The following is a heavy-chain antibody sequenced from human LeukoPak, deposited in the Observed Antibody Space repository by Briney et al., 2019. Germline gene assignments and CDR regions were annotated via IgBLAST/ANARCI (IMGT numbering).Heavy chain of an antibody. CDR1: GFTFDDYA. Sequence: GGSLRLSCAASGFTFDDYAMHWVRQAPGKGLEWVSGISWNSGSTGYADSVKGRFTISRDNAKNSLYLQMNSLRAEDTALYYCAKGGFIAAANDGMDVWGQGTTVTVSS. CDR3: AKGGFIAAANDGMDV. J-gene: IGHJ6*02. V-gene: IGHV3-9*01. D-gene: IGHD6-13*01. CDR2: ISWNSGST.